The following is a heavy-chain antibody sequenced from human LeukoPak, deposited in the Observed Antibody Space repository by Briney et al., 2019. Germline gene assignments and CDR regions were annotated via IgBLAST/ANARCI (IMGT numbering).Heavy chain of an antibody. V-gene: IGHV4-4*07. CDR3: ARDSDYDFWSGSRYDYYMDV. Sequence: SETLSLTCTVSGGPISSYYWSWIRQPAGKGLEWIGRIYTSGSTNYNPSLKSRVTMSVDTSKNQFSLKLSSVTAADTAVYYCARDSDYDFWSGSRYDYYMDVWGKGTTVTVSS. CDR1: GGPISSYY. CDR2: IYTSGST. J-gene: IGHJ6*03. D-gene: IGHD3-3*01.